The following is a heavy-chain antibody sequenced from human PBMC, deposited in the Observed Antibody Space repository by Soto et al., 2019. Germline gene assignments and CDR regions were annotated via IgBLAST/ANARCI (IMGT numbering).Heavy chain of an antibody. V-gene: IGHV1-69*13. CDR2: IIPIFGTA. CDR3: ARFGDSSGMSGTVDAFDI. D-gene: IGHD3-10*01. J-gene: IGHJ3*02. Sequence: SVKVSCKASGGTFSSYAISWVRQAPGQGLEWMGGIIPIFGTANYAQKFQGRVTITADGSTSTAYMELSSLRSEDTAVYYCARFGDSSGMSGTVDAFDIWGQGTMVTVSS. CDR1: GGTFSSYA.